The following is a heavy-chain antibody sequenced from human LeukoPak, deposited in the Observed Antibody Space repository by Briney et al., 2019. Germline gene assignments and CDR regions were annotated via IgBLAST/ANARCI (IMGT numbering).Heavy chain of an antibody. J-gene: IGHJ4*02. V-gene: IGHV3-30*04. CDR2: ISYDGSNK. Sequence: GGSLRLSCAASGFTFSSYAMHRVRQAPGKGLEWVAVISYDGSNKYYADSVKGRFTISRDNSKNTLYLQMNSLRAEDTAVYYCVKRPEYESGDYPFEHWGQGTLVTVSA. CDR3: VKRPEYESGDYPFEH. CDR1: GFTFSSYA. D-gene: IGHD3-22*01.